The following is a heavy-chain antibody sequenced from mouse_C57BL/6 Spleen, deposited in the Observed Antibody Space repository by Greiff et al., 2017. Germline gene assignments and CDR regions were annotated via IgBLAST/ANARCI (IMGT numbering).Heavy chain of an antibody. Sequence: VQLQQSGAELARPGASVKMSCKASGYTFTSYTMHWVKQRPGQGLEWIGYINPSSGYTKYNQKFKDKATLAADKSSSTAYMQLSSLTSEDSAVYYCIDYSNHRVDDWGKGTTLTVSS. J-gene: IGHJ2*01. CDR3: IDYSNHRVDD. V-gene: IGHV1-4*01. CDR2: INPSSGYT. D-gene: IGHD2-5*01. CDR1: GYTFTSYT.